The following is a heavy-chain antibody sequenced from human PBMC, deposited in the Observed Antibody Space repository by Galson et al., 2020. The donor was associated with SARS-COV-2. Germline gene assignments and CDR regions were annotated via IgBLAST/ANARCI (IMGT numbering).Heavy chain of an antibody. CDR2: ISYDGSNK. Sequence: QAGGSLRLSCAASGFTSSSYAMHWVRQAPGKGLEWVAVISYDGSNKYYADSVKGRFTISRDNSKNTLYLQMNSLRAEDTAVYYCARELSYYGMDGWGQGTTVTVSS. J-gene: IGHJ6*02. CDR3: ARELSYYGMDG. CDR1: GFTSSSYA. D-gene: IGHD2-8*01. V-gene: IGHV3-30*04.